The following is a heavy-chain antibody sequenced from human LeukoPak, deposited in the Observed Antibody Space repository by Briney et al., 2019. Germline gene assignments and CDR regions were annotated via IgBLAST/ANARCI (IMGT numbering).Heavy chain of an antibody. CDR3: TTQAVFEPLGN. CDR1: GFTFDDYA. D-gene: IGHD1-14*01. CDR2: ISWNSGSI. Sequence: GGSLRLSCAASGFTFDDYAMHWVRQAPGKGLEWVSGISWNSGSIGYADSVKGRFTISRDNSKNSLYLQMNSLRVEDTALYYCTTQAVFEPLGNWGQGTLVTVSS. J-gene: IGHJ4*02. V-gene: IGHV3-9*01.